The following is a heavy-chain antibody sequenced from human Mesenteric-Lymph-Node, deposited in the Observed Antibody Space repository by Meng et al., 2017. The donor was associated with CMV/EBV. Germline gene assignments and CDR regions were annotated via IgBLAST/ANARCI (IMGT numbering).Heavy chain of an antibody. D-gene: IGHD5-24*01. J-gene: IGHJ4*02. Sequence: ESLKISCAASGFIVSSNYMSWVRQPPGKGLELIGEIYHSGNTNYNPSLKSRVTISLDTSKNQFSLNLSSVTAADRAVYYCVRRGMATIYFDSWGQGSLVTVSS. CDR1: GFIVSSNY. CDR3: VRRGMATIYFDS. V-gene: IGHV4/OR15-8*01. CDR2: IYHSGNT.